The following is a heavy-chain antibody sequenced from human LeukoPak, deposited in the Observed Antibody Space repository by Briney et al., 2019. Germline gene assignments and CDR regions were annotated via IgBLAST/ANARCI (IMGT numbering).Heavy chain of an antibody. V-gene: IGHV1-2*02. J-gene: IGHJ4*02. D-gene: IGHD3-16*01. CDR1: GYTFTGYY. CDR3: ARDIGAPGPFDY. Sequence: ASVKVSCKASGYTFTGYYLHWVRQAPGQGLEWMGWINPNSGGTNYAQKFQGRVTMTRDTSISTAYMELSRLRSDDTAVYYCARDIGAPGPFDYWGQGTLVTVSS. CDR2: INPNSGGT.